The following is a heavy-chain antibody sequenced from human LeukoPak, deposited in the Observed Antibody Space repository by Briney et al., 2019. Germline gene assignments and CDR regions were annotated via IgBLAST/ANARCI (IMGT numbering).Heavy chain of an antibody. V-gene: IGHV4-38-2*02. J-gene: IGHJ6*03. D-gene: IGHD6-19*01. CDR3: ARVCSGWYVPLRYYYYYYMDV. Sequence: SETLSLTCSVSGDSISSGYYWGWIRQAPGKGLGWLGSLSHSGSTYYNPSLKSRVTISVDTSKNQFSLKLSSVTAADTAVYYCARVCSGWYVPLRYYYYYYMDVWGKGTTVTVSS. CDR2: LSHSGST. CDR1: GDSISSGYY.